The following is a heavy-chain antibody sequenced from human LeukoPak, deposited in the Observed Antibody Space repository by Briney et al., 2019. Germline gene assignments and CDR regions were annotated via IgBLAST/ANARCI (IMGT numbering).Heavy chain of an antibody. V-gene: IGHV3-74*01. Sequence: PGGSLRLSCAASGFTFSSYWMRWVRQAPGKGLVWVSRIKSDGSSTSYADSVKGRFTISRDNAKNTLYLQMNSLRAEDTAVYYCAREYYYYDSSALFQHWGQGTLVTVSS. D-gene: IGHD3-22*01. CDR2: IKSDGSST. CDR3: AREYYYYDSSALFQH. CDR1: GFTFSSYW. J-gene: IGHJ1*01.